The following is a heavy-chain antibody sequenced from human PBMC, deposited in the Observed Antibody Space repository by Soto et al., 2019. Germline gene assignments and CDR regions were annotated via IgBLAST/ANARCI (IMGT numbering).Heavy chain of an antibody. CDR3: AKSFVPAAIWFLCY. D-gene: IGHD2-2*01. J-gene: IGHJ4*02. V-gene: IGHV3-21*01. CDR1: GFTFSTYT. Sequence: PGGSLRLSCAASGFTFSTYTMNWVRQAPGKGLEWVSSISSSSSYRYYTDSVKGRFTISRDNAKNSLYLQMNSLRAEDTAVYYCAKSFVPAAIWFLCYWGQGTLVTVSS. CDR2: ISSSSSYR.